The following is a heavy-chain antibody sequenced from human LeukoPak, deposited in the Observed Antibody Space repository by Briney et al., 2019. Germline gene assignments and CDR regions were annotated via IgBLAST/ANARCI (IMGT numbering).Heavy chain of an antibody. CDR1: GCTFSVYW. D-gene: IGHD1/OR15-1a*01. CDR2: IKEDGTVK. J-gene: IGHJ4*02. CDR3: ARDRGWNTFDY. Sequence: AGSLRLSCAASGCTFSVYWLAWVRQAPGKGLEWVANIKEDGTVKHYVDSVKGRLTISRDNAKESLFLQMNSLRAEDTAVYYCARDRGWNTFDYWGQGTLVTVSS. V-gene: IGHV3-7*01.